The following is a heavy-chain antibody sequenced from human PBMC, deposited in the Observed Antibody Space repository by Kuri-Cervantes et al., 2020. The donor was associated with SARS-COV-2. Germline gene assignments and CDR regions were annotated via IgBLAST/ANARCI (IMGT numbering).Heavy chain of an antibody. Sequence: GEYLKISCAASGFTFSSYSMNWVRQAPGKGLEWVSAISSSSAYIYYADTGKGRFTISRDNAKNSLYLPMNSLRAADTAVYYCARAQNTDVSGSYVYFQHWGQGTRVTVSS. CDR2: ISSSSAYI. J-gene: IGHJ1*01. V-gene: IGHV3-21*01. D-gene: IGHD3-10*01. CDR1: GFTFSSYS. CDR3: ARAQNTDVSGSYVYFQH.